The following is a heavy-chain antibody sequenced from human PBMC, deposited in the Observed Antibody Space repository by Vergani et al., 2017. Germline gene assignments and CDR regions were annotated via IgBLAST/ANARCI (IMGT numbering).Heavy chain of an antibody. CDR2: IIQSGRT. CDR3: ARHEVAVGRDEYFQY. Sequence: VHLVESGGGWVKPGGSLTVSCVTSGFNFRDAWFNWVRQAPGKGLEWIGSIIQSGRTNYNPSLRSRVTISVDTSKNQFSLKLSSVTAADTAVYYCARHEVAVGRDEYFQYWGQGTLVTVSS. D-gene: IGHD6-13*01. V-gene: IGHV4-38-2*01. CDR1: GFNFRDAW. J-gene: IGHJ1*01.